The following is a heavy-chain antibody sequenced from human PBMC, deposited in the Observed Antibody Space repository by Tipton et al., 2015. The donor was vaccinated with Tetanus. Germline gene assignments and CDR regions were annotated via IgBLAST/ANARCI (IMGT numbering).Heavy chain of an antibody. V-gene: IGHV4-31*03. J-gene: IGHJ6*02. D-gene: IGHD1-1*01. CDR1: GGSISSGGYH. CDR3: ARERYIHYGMDV. CDR2: IYDSGSI. Sequence: TLSLTCIVSGGSISSGGYHWSWVRPHPGKGLGWIGYIYDSGSIYYNPSLKSRVSISIDTSKNQFSLKLSSVTAADTAVYYCARERYIHYGMDVWGQGTTVTVSS.